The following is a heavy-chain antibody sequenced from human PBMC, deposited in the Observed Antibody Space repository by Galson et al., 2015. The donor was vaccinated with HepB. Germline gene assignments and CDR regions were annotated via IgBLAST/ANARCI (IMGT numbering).Heavy chain of an antibody. D-gene: IGHD4-17*01. J-gene: IGHJ3*02. CDR1: GDSVSSNSAA. Sequence: CAISGDSVSSNSAAWNWIRQSPSRGLEWLGRTYYRSKWYNDYAVSVKSRITINPDTSKNQFSLQLNSVTPEDTAVYYCARWLRCGICQDYDYGDGGAFDIWGQGTMVTVSS. V-gene: IGHV6-1*01. CDR2: TYYRSKWYN. CDR3: ARWLRCGICQDYDYGDGGAFDI.